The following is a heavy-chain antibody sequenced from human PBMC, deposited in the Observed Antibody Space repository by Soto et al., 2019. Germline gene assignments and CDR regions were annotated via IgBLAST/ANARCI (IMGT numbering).Heavy chain of an antibody. CDR1: GFTFSSYA. J-gene: IGHJ6*02. CDR3: ARETATAMVSYYYYGMDV. V-gene: IGHV3-30-3*01. Sequence: PGGSLRLSCAASGFTFSSYAMHWVRQAPGKGLEWVAVISYDGSNKYYADSVKGRFTISRDNSKNTLYLQMNSLRAEDTAVYYCARETATAMVSYYYYGMDVWGQGTTVTVSS. CDR2: ISYDGSNK. D-gene: IGHD5-18*01.